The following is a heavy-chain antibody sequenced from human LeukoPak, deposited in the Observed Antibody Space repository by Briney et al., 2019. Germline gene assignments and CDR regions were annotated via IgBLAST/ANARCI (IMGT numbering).Heavy chain of an antibody. V-gene: IGHV3-23*01. CDR3: AKVPLTWLVRDYYYMEV. J-gene: IGHJ6*03. CDR2: ISGSAGST. Sequence: GGSLRLSCAASGFTFSSYAMSWVRQAPGRGLEWVSGISGSAGSTYYADSVKGRFTISRDNSKTTWYLQMNGLRAEDAAVYYCAKVPLTWLVRDYYYMEVWGKGTTVIVSS. CDR1: GFTFSSYA. D-gene: IGHD2-21*01.